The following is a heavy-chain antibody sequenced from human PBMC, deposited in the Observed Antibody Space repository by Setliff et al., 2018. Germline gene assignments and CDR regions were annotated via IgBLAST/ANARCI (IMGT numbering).Heavy chain of an antibody. D-gene: IGHD2-21*01. V-gene: IGHV3-74*01. Sequence: GGSLRLSCAASGFTFSSYWMHWVRQAPGKGLVWVLRINSDGSSTSYADSVKGRFTVSRDNAKDSLYLQMDSLRVEDTAVYYCARGVIPGSYWGQGTLVTVPQ. CDR2: INSDGSST. CDR1: GFTFSSYW. J-gene: IGHJ4*02. CDR3: ARGVIPGSY.